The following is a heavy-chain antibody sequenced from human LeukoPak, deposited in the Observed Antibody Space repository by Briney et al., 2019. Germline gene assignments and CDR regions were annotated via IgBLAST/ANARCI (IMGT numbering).Heavy chain of an antibody. CDR3: ARGPSSTTVVPSYYFDY. V-gene: IGHV4-30-2*01. Sequence: SETLSLTCTVSGGSISSGGYYWSWIRQPPGKGLEWIGYIYHSGSTYYNPSLKSRVTISVDRSKNQFSLKLSSVTAADTAVYYCARGPSSTTVVPSYYFDYWGQGTLVTVSS. D-gene: IGHD4-23*01. CDR1: GGSISSGGYY. J-gene: IGHJ4*02. CDR2: IYHSGST.